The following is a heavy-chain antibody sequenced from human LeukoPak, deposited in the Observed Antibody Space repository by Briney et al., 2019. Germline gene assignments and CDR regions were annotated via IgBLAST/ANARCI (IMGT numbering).Heavy chain of an antibody. CDR3: ARDRGQQLGYMDV. D-gene: IGHD6-13*01. CDR2: IYHSGST. CDR1: GYSINSGYF. Sequence: SETLSLACAVSGYSINSGYFWGWIRQPPGKGLEWIGSIYHSGSTYYNPSLKSRVTMSVDTSKNQFSLKLSSVTAADTAVYYCARDRGQQLGYMDVWGRGTTVTVSS. V-gene: IGHV4-38-2*02. J-gene: IGHJ6*03.